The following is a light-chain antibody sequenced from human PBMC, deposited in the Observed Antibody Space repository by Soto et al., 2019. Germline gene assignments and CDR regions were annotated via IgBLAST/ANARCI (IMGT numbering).Light chain of an antibody. Sequence: QSALTQPSSVSESPGQSITISCTGTSNGIGNDNFVSWYQQHPGKAPKLLIYEASKRPSGVSNSFSGSKSGYTASLTISGLQAEDDADYYCCPYGGIGTFYVFGPGTKLTVL. V-gene: IGLV2-23*01. J-gene: IGLJ1*01. CDR3: CPYGGIGTFYV. CDR2: EAS. CDR1: SNGIGNDNF.